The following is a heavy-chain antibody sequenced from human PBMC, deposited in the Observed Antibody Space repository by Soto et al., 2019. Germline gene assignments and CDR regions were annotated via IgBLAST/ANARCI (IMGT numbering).Heavy chain of an antibody. J-gene: IGHJ6*02. CDR1: GGTFRSYS. Sequence: ASVKVSCKASGGTFRSYSISWVRQAPGQGLEWMGGIIPIFDITNYAQKFQGRVTITADESTSTAYMELSSLGSDDTAVYYCARPDEGGYSSNHHYYYALDVWGQGTTGTVSS. CDR3: ARPDEGGYSSNHHYYYALDV. CDR2: IIPIFDIT. D-gene: IGHD3-22*01. V-gene: IGHV1-69*13.